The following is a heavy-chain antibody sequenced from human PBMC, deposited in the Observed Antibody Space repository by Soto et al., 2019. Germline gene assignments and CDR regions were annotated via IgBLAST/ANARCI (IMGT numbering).Heavy chain of an antibody. J-gene: IGHJ4*02. V-gene: IGHV1-69*02. Sequence: QVQLVQSGAEVKKPGSSVKVSCKASGGTFSSYTIRWVRQAPGQGLEWMGRILPILGIANYAQKFQGRVTVTADQSTSTAYMELSSLRSEDTAVYYCATGSGRGFFDYWGQGTLVTASS. CDR2: ILPILGIA. D-gene: IGHD3-10*01. CDR1: GGTFSSYT. CDR3: ATGSGRGFFDY.